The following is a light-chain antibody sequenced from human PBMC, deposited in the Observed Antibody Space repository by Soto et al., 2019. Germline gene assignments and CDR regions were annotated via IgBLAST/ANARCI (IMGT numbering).Light chain of an antibody. CDR1: QSISSW. Sequence: DIQMTQSPSTLSASVGDRVTITCRATQSISSWLAWYQQKPGKAPKLLIFDASSVQSGDPSRFSGSGSGTEFTLTISSLQPDDCATDYCQQYNGYSRSFGQGNKVEIK. CDR2: DAS. V-gene: IGKV1-5*01. CDR3: QQYNGYSRS. J-gene: IGKJ1*01.